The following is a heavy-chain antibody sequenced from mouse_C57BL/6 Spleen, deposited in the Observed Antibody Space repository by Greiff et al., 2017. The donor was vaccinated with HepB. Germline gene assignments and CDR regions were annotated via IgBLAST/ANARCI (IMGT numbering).Heavy chain of an antibody. CDR3: AREGDYYGSSPLAY. J-gene: IGHJ3*01. Sequence: EVQLVESGGGLVQPGGSLKLSCAASGFTFSDYGMAWVRQAPRKGPEWVAFISNLAYSIYYADTVTGRFTISRENAKNTLYLEMSSLRSEDTAMYYCAREGDYYGSSPLAYWGQGTLVTVSA. V-gene: IGHV5-15*01. CDR2: ISNLAYSI. CDR1: GFTFSDYG. D-gene: IGHD1-1*01.